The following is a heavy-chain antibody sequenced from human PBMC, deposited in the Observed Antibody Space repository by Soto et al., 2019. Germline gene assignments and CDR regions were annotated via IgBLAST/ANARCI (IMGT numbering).Heavy chain of an antibody. J-gene: IGHJ4*02. CDR1: GGSVSSGSYY. CDR2: IYYSGST. D-gene: IGHD1-26*01. V-gene: IGHV4-61*01. Sequence: QVQLQESGPGLVKPSETLSLTCTVSGGSVSSGSYYWSWIRQPPGKGLEWIGYIYYSGSTKHNPSRKSRVTISVDTSKNQCSLKLSSVTAADTAVYYCARAGLGDGSDYWGQGTLVTVSS. CDR3: ARAGLGDGSDY.